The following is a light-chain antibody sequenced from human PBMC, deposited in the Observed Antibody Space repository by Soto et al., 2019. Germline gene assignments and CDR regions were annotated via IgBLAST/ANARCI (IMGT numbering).Light chain of an antibody. Sequence: EIVMTQSPATLSVSPGERVTLSCRASQSISSNLAWYQQKPGQAPRLLIYGASTRATGIPARSSGGGSGTVFTLTISSLQSEDFAIYHCQQYNKWPAFTFGQGTKLEIK. CDR3: QQYNKWPAFT. J-gene: IGKJ2*01. V-gene: IGKV3-15*01. CDR1: QSISSN. CDR2: GAS.